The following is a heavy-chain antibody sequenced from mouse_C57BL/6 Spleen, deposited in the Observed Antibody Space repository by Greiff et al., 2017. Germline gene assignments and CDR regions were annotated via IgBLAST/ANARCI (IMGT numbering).Heavy chain of an antibody. J-gene: IGHJ4*01. CDR3: ARPPYYYGSSYDAMDY. CDR1: GYTFTSYW. V-gene: IGHV1-55*01. Sequence: VQLQQPGAELVKPGASVKMSCKASGYTFTSYWITWVKQRPGQGLEWIGDIYPGSGSTNYNEKFKSKATLTVDTSSSTAYMQLSSLTSEDSAVYYCARPPYYYGSSYDAMDYWGQGTSVTVSS. CDR2: IYPGSGST. D-gene: IGHD1-1*01.